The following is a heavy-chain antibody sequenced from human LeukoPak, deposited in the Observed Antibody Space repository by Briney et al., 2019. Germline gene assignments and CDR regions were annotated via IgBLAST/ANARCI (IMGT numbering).Heavy chain of an antibody. J-gene: IGHJ4*02. V-gene: IGHV4-59*01. Sequence: SETLSLTCTVSSGSISSYYWSWIRQPPGKGLEWIGYIYYSGSTNYNPSLKSRVTISVDTSKNQFSLKLSSVTAADTAVYYCARDAGYGDYVWGQGTLVTVSS. CDR3: ARDAGYGDYV. CDR2: IYYSGST. D-gene: IGHD4-17*01. CDR1: SGSISSYY.